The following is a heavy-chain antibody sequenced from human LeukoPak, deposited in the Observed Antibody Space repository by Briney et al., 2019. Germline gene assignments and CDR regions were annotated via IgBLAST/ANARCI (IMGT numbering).Heavy chain of an antibody. J-gene: IGHJ4*02. Sequence: GGSLRLSCAASGFTFSSYGMHWVRQAPGKGLEWVAVISYDGSNKYYADSVKGRFTISRDNSKNTLYLQMNSLRAEDTAVYYCARDPDFWSGHYYFDYWGQGTLVTVSS. CDR1: GFTFSSYG. V-gene: IGHV3-30*03. CDR3: ARDPDFWSGHYYFDY. CDR2: ISYDGSNK. D-gene: IGHD3-3*01.